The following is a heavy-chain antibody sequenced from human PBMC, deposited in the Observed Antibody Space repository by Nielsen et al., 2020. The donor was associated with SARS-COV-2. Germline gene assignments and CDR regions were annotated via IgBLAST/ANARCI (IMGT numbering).Heavy chain of an antibody. CDR1: GFTFSSYW. D-gene: IGHD5-12*01. CDR3: ARDQGQLRGAFDI. V-gene: IGHV3-7*03. Sequence: GGSLRLSCAASGFTFSSYWMSWVRQAPGKGLEWVANIKQDGSEKYYVDSVKGRFTISRDNAKNSLYLQMNSLRAEDTAVYYCARDQGQLRGAFDIWGQGTMVTVSS. J-gene: IGHJ3*02. CDR2: IKQDGSEK.